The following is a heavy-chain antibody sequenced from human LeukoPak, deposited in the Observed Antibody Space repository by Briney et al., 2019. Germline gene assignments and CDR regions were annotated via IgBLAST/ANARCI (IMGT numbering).Heavy chain of an antibody. V-gene: IGHV3-48*04. CDR2: ISSSSSTI. J-gene: IGHJ4*02. CDR1: GFTFSSYS. Sequence: GGSLRLSCAASGFTFSSYSMNWVRQAPGKGLEWVSYISSSSSTIYYADSVKGRFTISRDNAKNSLYLQMNSLRAEDTAVYYCARGLRSLWFGELPIDYWGQGTLVTVSS. D-gene: IGHD3-10*01. CDR3: ARGLRSLWFGELPIDY.